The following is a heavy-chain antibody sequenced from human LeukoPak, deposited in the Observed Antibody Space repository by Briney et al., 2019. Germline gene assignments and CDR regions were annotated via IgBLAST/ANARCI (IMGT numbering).Heavy chain of an antibody. J-gene: IGHJ5*02. CDR1: GFTFSSYW. V-gene: IGHV3-7*01. CDR3: ARGGYYDFWSGLPRDWFDP. Sequence: PGGSLRLSCAASGFTFSSYWMSWVRQAPGRELEWVANIKQDGSEKYYVDSVKGRFTISRDNAKNSLYLQMNSLRAEDTAVYYCARGGYYDFWSGLPRDWFDPWGQGTLVTVSS. CDR2: IKQDGSEK. D-gene: IGHD3-3*01.